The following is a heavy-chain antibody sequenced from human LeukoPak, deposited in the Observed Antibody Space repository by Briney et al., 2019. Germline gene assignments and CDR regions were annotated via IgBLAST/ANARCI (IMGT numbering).Heavy chain of an antibody. Sequence: GGSLRLSYVASGLTFDDYAMHWVRQAAGKGLDGVAGISWNSGGIGFGDSVKGRFSISRDNAKNSLYLQMSSLRAEDTALYYCAKDIFRGFDGMDVWGQGTTVTVSS. D-gene: IGHD3-10*01. CDR3: AKDIFRGFDGMDV. V-gene: IGHV3-9*01. CDR1: GLTFDDYA. J-gene: IGHJ6*02. CDR2: ISWNSGGI.